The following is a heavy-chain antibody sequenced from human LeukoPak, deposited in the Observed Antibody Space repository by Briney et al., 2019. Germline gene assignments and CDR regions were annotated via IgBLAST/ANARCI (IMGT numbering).Heavy chain of an antibody. CDR2: IYYSGST. Sequence: SETLSLTCTVSGGSISSSSYYWGWIRQPPGKGLEWIGSIYYSGSTYYNPSLKSRVTISVDTSKNQFSLKLSSVTAADTAVYYCAKLPRRTPEYAFDTWGQGTMVTVSS. J-gene: IGHJ3*02. V-gene: IGHV4-39*01. CDR3: AKLPRRTPEYAFDT. CDR1: GGSISSSSYY.